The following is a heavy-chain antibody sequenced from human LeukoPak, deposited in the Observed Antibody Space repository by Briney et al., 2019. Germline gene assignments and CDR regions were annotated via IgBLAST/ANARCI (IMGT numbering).Heavy chain of an antibody. CDR2: IIPIFGTA. V-gene: IGHV1-69*13. Sequence: SVKVSCKASGGTFNSYAISWVRQAPGQGLEWMGGIIPIFGTANYAQKFQGRVAITADESTSTAYMELSSLRSEDAAVYYCARGYGSGTWGYYFYYYMDVWGKGTTVTIS. CDR1: GGTFNSYA. J-gene: IGHJ6*03. CDR3: ARGYGSGTWGYYFYYYMDV. D-gene: IGHD3-10*01.